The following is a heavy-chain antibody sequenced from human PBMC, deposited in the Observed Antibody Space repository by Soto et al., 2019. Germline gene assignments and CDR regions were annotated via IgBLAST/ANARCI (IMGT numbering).Heavy chain of an antibody. J-gene: IGHJ4*02. CDR3: ARGPYITIFGVVIPGGFDY. Sequence: QVQLVQSGAEVKKPGSSVKVSCKASGGTFSSYAISWVQQAPGQGLEWMGGIIPIFGTANYAQKFQGRVTITADESTSTAYMELSSLRSEDTAVYYCARGPYITIFGVVIPGGFDYWGQGTLVTVSS. V-gene: IGHV1-69*01. D-gene: IGHD3-3*01. CDR2: IIPIFGTA. CDR1: GGTFSSYA.